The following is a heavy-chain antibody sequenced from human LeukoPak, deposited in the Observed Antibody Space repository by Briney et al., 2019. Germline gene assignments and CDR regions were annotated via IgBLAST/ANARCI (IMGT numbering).Heavy chain of an antibody. CDR1: GVSINTCCYY. V-gene: IGHV4-61*01. CDR3: ARGRSYGFDFDS. CDR2: KYYSGST. J-gene: IGHJ4*02. Sequence: SETLSLTCDVSGVSINTCCYYWTWIRQPPGKGLERIGYKYYSGSTRYNSSLRSRLTISLDSSKNQFSLRLTSVTAADTAVYYCARGRSYGFDFDSWGPGTLVIVSS. D-gene: IGHD5-18*01.